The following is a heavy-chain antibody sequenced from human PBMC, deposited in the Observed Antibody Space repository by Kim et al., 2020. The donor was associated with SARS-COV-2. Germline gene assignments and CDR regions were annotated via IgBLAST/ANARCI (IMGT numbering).Heavy chain of an antibody. V-gene: IGHV4-31*03. CDR2: IYYSGST. CDR1: GGSISSGGYY. J-gene: IGHJ5*02. D-gene: IGHD5-18*01. Sequence: SETLSLTCTVSGGSISSGGYYWSWIRQHPGKGLEWIGYIYYSGSTYYNPSLKSRVTISVDTSKNQFSLKLSSVTAADTAVYYCARGPRGYSYGSRDWFDPCGQGTLVTVSS. CDR3: ARGPRGYSYGSRDWFDP.